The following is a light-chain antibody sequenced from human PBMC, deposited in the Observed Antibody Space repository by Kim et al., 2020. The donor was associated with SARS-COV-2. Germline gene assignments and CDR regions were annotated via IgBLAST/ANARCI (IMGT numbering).Light chain of an antibody. J-gene: IGKJ1*01. V-gene: IGKV3-20*01. CDR1: ETITTSA. Sequence: SPGERATLSCRANETITTSALAWYQQKAGQAPRLLIYGTSNRATGIADRFSGSGSGTDFTLTVSRLEPEDFAVYYCQQFASSGRTFGQGTKVDIK. CDR3: QQFASSGRT. CDR2: GTS.